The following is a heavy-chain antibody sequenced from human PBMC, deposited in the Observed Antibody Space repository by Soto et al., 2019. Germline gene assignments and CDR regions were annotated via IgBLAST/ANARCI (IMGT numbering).Heavy chain of an antibody. Sequence: EVQLVESGGGLVQPGGSPRLSCAASGFTVSSNYMSWVRQAPGKGLEWVSVIYSGGSTYYADSVKGRFTISRDNSKNTLYLQMNSLRAEDTAVYYCARAGPVEYSSSSEERYFDLWGRGTLVTVSS. J-gene: IGHJ2*01. CDR1: GFTVSSNY. CDR3: ARAGPVEYSSSSEERYFDL. CDR2: IYSGGST. V-gene: IGHV3-66*01. D-gene: IGHD6-6*01.